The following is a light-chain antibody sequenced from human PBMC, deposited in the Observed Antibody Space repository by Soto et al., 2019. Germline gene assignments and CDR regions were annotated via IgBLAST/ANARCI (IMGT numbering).Light chain of an antibody. Sequence: QSVLTQPPSASGTPGQRVTISCSGSNSNIGSNTVNWYQQLPGAAPKLLIYNNNQRPSGVPDRFSGSESGTSASLVISGLQSEDEADYHCAAWDDSLNGWVFGGGTKLTVL. CDR3: AAWDDSLNGWV. CDR2: NNN. J-gene: IGLJ3*02. V-gene: IGLV1-44*01. CDR1: NSNIGSNT.